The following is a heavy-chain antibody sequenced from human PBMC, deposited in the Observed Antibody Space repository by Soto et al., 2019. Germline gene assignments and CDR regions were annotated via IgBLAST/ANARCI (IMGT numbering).Heavy chain of an antibody. J-gene: IGHJ4*02. V-gene: IGHV3-73*01. CDR2: IRAKAYSYAT. Sequence: EVQLVESGGGLVQPGGSLKLSCAASGVTFSDAALHWVRQASGKGLEWVGRIRAKAYSYATAYAASVKGRFTISRDDSKNTAYLQMNSLKTEDTAVYYCTRHSVDYWGQGTLVTVSS. CDR3: TRHSVDY. CDR1: GVTFSDAA.